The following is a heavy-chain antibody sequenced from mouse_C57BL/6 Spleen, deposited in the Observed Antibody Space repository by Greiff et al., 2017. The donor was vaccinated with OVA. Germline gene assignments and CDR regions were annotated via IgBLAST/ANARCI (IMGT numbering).Heavy chain of an antibody. CDR2: ISSGGSYT. CDR3: ARQIDGYYEYFDV. D-gene: IGHD2-3*01. Sequence: DVMLVESGGDLVKPGGSLKLSCAASGFTFSSYGMSWVRQTPDKRLEWVATISSGGSYTYYPDSVKGRFTISRDNAKNTLYLQMSSLKSEDTAMYYCARQIDGYYEYFDVWGTGTTVTVSS. CDR1: GFTFSSYG. V-gene: IGHV5-6*02. J-gene: IGHJ1*03.